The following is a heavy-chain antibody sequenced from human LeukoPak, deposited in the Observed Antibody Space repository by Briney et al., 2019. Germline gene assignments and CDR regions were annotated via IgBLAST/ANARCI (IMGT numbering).Heavy chain of an antibody. J-gene: IGHJ4*02. V-gene: IGHV3-53*01. Sequence: GGSLRLSCAASGFTVSSNYMSWVRQAPGKGLEWVLVIYSGGSTYYADSVKGRFTISRDNSKNTLYLQMNSLRAEETAVYYCANTMYSSAWSPFDYWGRGTLVTVSS. D-gene: IGHD6-19*01. CDR2: IYSGGST. CDR1: GFTVSSNY. CDR3: ANTMYSSAWSPFDY.